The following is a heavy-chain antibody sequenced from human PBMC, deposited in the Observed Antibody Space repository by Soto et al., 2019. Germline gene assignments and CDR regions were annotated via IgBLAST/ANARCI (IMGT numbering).Heavy chain of an antibody. CDR3: AREVDPYYGGNSLSLDY. V-gene: IGHV3-53*04. D-gene: IGHD4-17*01. CDR1: GFTVSSNY. Sequence: GGSLRLSCAASGFTVSSNYMSWVRQAPGKGLEWVSVIYSGGSTYYADSVKGRFTISRHNSKNTLYLQMNSLRSEDTAVYFCAREVDPYYGGNSLSLDYWGQGTLVTVSS. J-gene: IGHJ4*02. CDR2: IYSGGST.